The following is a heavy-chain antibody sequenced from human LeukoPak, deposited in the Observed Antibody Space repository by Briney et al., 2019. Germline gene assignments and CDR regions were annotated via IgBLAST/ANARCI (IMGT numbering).Heavy chain of an antibody. D-gene: IGHD6-13*01. CDR1: GLTVSSNY. J-gene: IGHJ3*02. CDR3: ARDLRIAAAGTGDAFDI. V-gene: IGHV3-53*01. CDR2: IYSGGST. Sequence: PGGSLRLSCAASGLTVSSNYMSWVRQAPGKGLEWVSVIYSGGSTYYADSVKGRFTISRDNSKSTLYLQMNSLRAEDTAVYYCARDLRIAAAGTGDAFDIWGQGTMVTVSS.